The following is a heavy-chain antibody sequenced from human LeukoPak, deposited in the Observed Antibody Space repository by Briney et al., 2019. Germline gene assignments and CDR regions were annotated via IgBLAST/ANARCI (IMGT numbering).Heavy chain of an antibody. V-gene: IGHV1-2*02. D-gene: IGHD5-18*01. J-gene: IGHJ4*02. CDR1: GYTFTDYY. CDR3: ARDGTSVMVDFDY. CDR2: INPNSGGT. Sequence: PGASVTVSCKASGYTFTDYYLYWVRQAPGQGLEWMGWINPNSGGTNYAQKFQGRVTMTRDTSISTAYMELSRLRSDDTAVYYCARDGTSVMVDFDYWGQGTLVTVSS.